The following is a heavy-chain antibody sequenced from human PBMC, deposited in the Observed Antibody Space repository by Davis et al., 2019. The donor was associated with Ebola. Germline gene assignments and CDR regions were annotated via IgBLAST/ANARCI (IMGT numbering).Heavy chain of an antibody. J-gene: IGHJ5*02. V-gene: IGHV4-59*01. CDR1: GGSISSYY. Sequence: MPSETLSLTCTVSGGSISSYYWSWIRQPPGKGLEWIGYIYYSGSTNYNPSLKSRVTISVDTSKNQFSLKLSSVTAADTAVYYCARVGGEKFGELVYSLRWFDPWGQGTLVTVSS. CDR2: IYYSGST. CDR3: ARVGGEKFGELVYSLRWFDP. D-gene: IGHD3-10*01.